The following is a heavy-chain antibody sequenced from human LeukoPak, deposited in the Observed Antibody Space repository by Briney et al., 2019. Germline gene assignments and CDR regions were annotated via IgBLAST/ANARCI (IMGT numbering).Heavy chain of an antibody. J-gene: IGHJ4*02. D-gene: IGHD3-3*01. V-gene: IGHV4-34*01. CDR1: GGSFSGYY. CDR3: ARGGIGYDFWSGYYTSTPYYFDY. CDR2: INHSGST. Sequence: SSETLSRTCAVYGGSFSGYYWSWIRQPPGKGLEWIGEINHSGSTNYNPSLKSRVTISVDTSKNQFSLKLSSVTAADTAVYYCARGGIGYDFWSGYYTSTPYYFDYWGQGTLVTVSS.